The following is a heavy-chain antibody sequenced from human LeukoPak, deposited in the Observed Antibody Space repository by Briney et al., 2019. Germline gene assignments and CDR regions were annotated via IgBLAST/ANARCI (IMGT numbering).Heavy chain of an antibody. CDR2: IYPGDPDT. D-gene: IGHD2-15*01. J-gene: IGHJ4*02. CDR3: ARRHCSGGSCYSGFDY. CDR1: GYSFSNYW. Sequence: GESLKISCKGSGYSFSNYWIGWVRQMPGKGLEWMGIIYPGDPDTRYSPSFQGQVTISADKSISTAYLQRSSLKASDTAMYYCARRHCSGGSCYSGFDYWGQGTLVTVSS. V-gene: IGHV5-51*01.